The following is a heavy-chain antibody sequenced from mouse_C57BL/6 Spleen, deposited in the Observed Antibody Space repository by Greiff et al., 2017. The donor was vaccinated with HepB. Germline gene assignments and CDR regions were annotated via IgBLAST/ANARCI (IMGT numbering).Heavy chain of an antibody. J-gene: IGHJ2*01. CDR2: ISSGGSYT. D-gene: IGHD2-5*01. V-gene: IGHV5-6*01. CDR1: GFTFSSYG. CDR3: ARFYSNYVDY. Sequence: DVHLVESGGDLVKPGGSLKLSCAASGFTFSSYGMSWVRQTPDKRLEWVATISSGGSYTYYPDSVKGRFTISRDNAKNTLYLQMSSLKSEDTAMYYCARFYSNYVDYWGQGTTLTVSS.